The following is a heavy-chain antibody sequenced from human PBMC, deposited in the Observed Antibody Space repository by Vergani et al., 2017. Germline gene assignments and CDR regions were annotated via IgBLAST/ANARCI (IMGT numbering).Heavy chain of an antibody. CDR3: ARGLGVFMDV. CDR2: IYTSGST. J-gene: IGHJ6*02. D-gene: IGHD3-10*01. Sequence: QLQLQESGSGLVKPSQTLSLTCTVSGGSISSGSYYWSWIRQPAGKGLEWIGRIYTSGSTNYNPSLKSRVTISVDTSKNQFSLKLSSVTAADTAVYYCARGLGVFMDVWGQGTTVTVSS. CDR1: GGSISSGSYY. V-gene: IGHV4-61*02.